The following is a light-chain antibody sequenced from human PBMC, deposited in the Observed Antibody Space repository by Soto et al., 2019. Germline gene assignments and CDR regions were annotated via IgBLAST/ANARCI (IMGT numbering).Light chain of an antibody. CDR3: QQLNSYPLT. CDR1: QAITSY. Sequence: DIQLTQSPSFLSASVGDRVTITCRASQAITSYLAWYQQKPGRAPKLLTYSASTLQSGVPSRFSGSGSGTEFTLTISSLQPEDFAIYYCQQLNSYPLTFGQGTRLEIK. CDR2: SAS. J-gene: IGKJ5*01. V-gene: IGKV1-9*01.